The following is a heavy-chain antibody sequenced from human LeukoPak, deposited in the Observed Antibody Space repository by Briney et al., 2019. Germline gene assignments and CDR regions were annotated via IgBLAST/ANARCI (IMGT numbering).Heavy chain of an antibody. V-gene: IGHV3-7*01. Sequence: GGSLRLSCAASGLSFSSYWMTWVRQAPGKGLEWGANIKEDGSAKSYVDSVKGRFTISRDNAKNSLYLQMNSLRVEDTAVYYCARDYDYFSGHNLDAYDIWGQGTTVIVSS. CDR3: ARDYDYFSGHNLDAYDI. J-gene: IGHJ3*02. D-gene: IGHD2-15*01. CDR1: GLSFSSYW. CDR2: IKEDGSAK.